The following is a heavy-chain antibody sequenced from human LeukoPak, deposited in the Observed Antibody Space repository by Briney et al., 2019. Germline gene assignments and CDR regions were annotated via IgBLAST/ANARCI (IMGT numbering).Heavy chain of an antibody. CDR1: GFTFSSYS. J-gene: IGHJ4*02. CDR2: ISSSSSYI. V-gene: IGHV3-21*03. Sequence: GGSLRLSCAASGFTFSSYSMNWVRQAPGKGLEWVSSISSSSSYIYYADSVKGRFTISRDNAKNSLYLQMNSLKTEDTAVYYCTTSSSPDYWGQGTLVTVSS. D-gene: IGHD6-19*01. CDR3: TTSSSPDY.